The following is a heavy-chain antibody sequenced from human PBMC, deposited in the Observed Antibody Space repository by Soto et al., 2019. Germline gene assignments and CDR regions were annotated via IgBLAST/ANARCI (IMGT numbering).Heavy chain of an antibody. CDR2: IYYSGNT. J-gene: IGHJ3*01. D-gene: IGHD2-21*02. CDR1: GGSISSDGYY. V-gene: IGHV4-31*03. CDR3: ARLVVVTASPDFDF. Sequence: SETLSLTCTVSGGSISSDGYYWSWIRQHPGKGLEWIGYIYYSGNTYYNPSLKSRVAISVDTSKNQFSLKLSSVTAADTAVYYCARLVVVTASPDFDFSGQGTLVT.